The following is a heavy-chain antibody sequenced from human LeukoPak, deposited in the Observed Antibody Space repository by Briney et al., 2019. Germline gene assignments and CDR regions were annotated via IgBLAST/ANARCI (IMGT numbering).Heavy chain of an antibody. CDR3: ARVDYYDSSGYYYFDY. CDR2: INPSGGST. D-gene: IGHD3-22*01. J-gene: IGHJ4*02. V-gene: IGHV1-46*01. CDR1: GYTFTGYY. Sequence: ASVKVSCKASGYTFTGYYMHWVRQAPGQGLEWMGIINPSGGSTSYAQKFQGRVTMTRDMSTSTVYMELSSLRSEDTAVYYCARVDYYDSSGYYYFDYWGQGTLVTVSS.